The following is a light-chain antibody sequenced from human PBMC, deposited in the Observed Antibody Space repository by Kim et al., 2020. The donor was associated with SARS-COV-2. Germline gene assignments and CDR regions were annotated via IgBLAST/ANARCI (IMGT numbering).Light chain of an antibody. CDR3: SFRDNSRNLVL. CDR1: SLRSYY. CDR2: GRN. J-gene: IGLJ2*01. V-gene: IGLV3-19*01. Sequence: ALGQTAKITCQGDSLRSYYATWYQQKPGQAPVLVSYGRNRRPTGIPDRFSGSSSGSTASLTITGAQAGDEADYFCSFRDNSRNLVLFGGGTQLTVL.